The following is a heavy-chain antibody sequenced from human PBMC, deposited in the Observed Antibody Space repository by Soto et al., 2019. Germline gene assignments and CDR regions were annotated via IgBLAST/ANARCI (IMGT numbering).Heavy chain of an antibody. Sequence: SETLSLTCTVSGGSISSYYWSWIRQPPGKGLEWIGYIYYSGSTNYNPSLKSRVTISVDTSKNQFSLKLSSVTAADTAVYYCARAGPTAVTAYFDYWGQGPLVTVSS. CDR2: IYYSGST. CDR1: GGSISSYY. V-gene: IGHV4-59*08. J-gene: IGHJ4*02. D-gene: IGHD4-17*01. CDR3: ARAGPTAVTAYFDY.